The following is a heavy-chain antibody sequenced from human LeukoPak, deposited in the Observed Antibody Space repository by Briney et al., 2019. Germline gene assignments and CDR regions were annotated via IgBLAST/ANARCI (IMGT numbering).Heavy chain of an antibody. CDR1: GFXFRSYV. V-gene: IGHV3-23*01. J-gene: IGHJ4*02. CDR3: ARRGSGSYYNLDY. Sequence: GGSLRLSCAASGFXFRSYVMSWVRQAPGKGLEWVSSISDSGGITNYADSVKGRFTISRDNSKNTLFLQMNSLRAEGTAVYYCARRGSGSYYNLDYWGQGTLVTVSS. CDR2: ISDSGGIT. D-gene: IGHD3-10*01.